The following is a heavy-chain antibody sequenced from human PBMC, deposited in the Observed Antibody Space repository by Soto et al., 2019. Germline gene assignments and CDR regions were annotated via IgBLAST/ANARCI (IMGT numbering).Heavy chain of an antibody. V-gene: IGHV3-74*01. Sequence: EVHLVESGGGLVQPGGSLRLSCAASGFTFNLYWMHWVRQAPGKGLVWVSRINPDGSSTTYADSVKGRFTISRDNSKNTVYLQMNGLGAEDTAIYYCARDNWNSYWGQGALVTVSS. J-gene: IGHJ4*02. D-gene: IGHD1-7*01. CDR3: ARDNWNSY. CDR1: GFTFNLYW. CDR2: INPDGSST.